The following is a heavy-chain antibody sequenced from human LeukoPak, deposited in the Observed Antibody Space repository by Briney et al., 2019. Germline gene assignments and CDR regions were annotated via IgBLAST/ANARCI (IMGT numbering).Heavy chain of an antibody. CDR3: ARLTALAGHRGAFDI. D-gene: IGHD6-19*01. J-gene: IGHJ3*02. CDR1: GGSIGGHTFY. Sequence: PSETLSLTCNVSGGSIGGHTFYWDWIRQPPGKGLEWIATIYYNGNTFYNPSLKSRVAISIDMSKSQFSLHLSSVTAADTAVYYCARLTALAGHRGAFDIWGPGTMVTVSS. V-gene: IGHV4-39*01. CDR2: IYYNGNT.